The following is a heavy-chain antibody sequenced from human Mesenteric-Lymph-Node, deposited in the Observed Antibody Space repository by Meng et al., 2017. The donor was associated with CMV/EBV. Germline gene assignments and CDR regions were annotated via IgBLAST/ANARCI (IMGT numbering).Heavy chain of an antibody. CDR2: IYHSGST. V-gene: IGHV4-39*07. Sequence: GSLRLSCSVSGGSISSSTYYWGWLRQPPGKGLEWIGNIYHSGSTHYNPSLKSRVIISSDSSKNQFSLRLSSVTAADTAVYYCARVHVSGWSPHFDHWGQGTLVTVSS. J-gene: IGHJ4*02. CDR3: ARVHVSGWSPHFDH. D-gene: IGHD3-10*01. CDR1: GGSISSSTYY.